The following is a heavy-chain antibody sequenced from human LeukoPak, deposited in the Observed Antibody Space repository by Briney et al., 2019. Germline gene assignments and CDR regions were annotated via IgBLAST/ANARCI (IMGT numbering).Heavy chain of an antibody. CDR2: IYYSGST. CDR3: ARVHFYVDTAMQVLDP. CDR1: GGSISIGDYY. V-gene: IGHV4-30-4*08. D-gene: IGHD5-18*01. Sequence: MASETLSLTCTVSGGSISIGDYYWSWIRQPPGKGLEWIGYIYYSGSTYYNPSLKSRVTISVDTSKNQFSLKLSSVTAADTAVYYCARVHFYVDTAMQVLDPWGQGTLVTVSS. J-gene: IGHJ5*02.